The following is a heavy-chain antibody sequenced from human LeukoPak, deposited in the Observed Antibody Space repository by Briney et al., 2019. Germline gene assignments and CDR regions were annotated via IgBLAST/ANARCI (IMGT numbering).Heavy chain of an antibody. CDR1: GGTFSSYA. V-gene: IGHV1-69*06. CDR3: ATLSPRPLYSGSYYGAFDI. CDR2: IIPIFGTA. D-gene: IGHD1-26*01. J-gene: IGHJ3*02. Sequence: ASVKVSCKASGGTFSSYAISWVRQAPGQGLEWMGGIIPIFGTANYAQKFQGRVTITADKSTSTAYMELSSLRSEDTAVYYCATLSPRPLYSGSYYGAFDIWGQGTMVTVSS.